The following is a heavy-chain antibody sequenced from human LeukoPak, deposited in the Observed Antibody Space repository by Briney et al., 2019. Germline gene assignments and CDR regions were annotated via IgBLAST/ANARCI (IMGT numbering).Heavy chain of an antibody. D-gene: IGHD6-13*01. CDR3: ARWRQQLVLNWFDP. J-gene: IGHJ5*02. CDR2: IIPIFGTA. CDR1: GGTYSSYA. Sequence: ASVKVSCKASGGTYSSYAISWVRQAPGQGLEWMGGIIPIFGTANYAQTFQGRVTITADESTSTAYMELSSLRSEDTAVYYCARWRQQLVLNWFDPWGQGTLVTVSS. V-gene: IGHV1-69*13.